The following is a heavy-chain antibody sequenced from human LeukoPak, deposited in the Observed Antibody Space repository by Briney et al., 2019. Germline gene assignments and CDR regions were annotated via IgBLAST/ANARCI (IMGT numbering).Heavy chain of an antibody. CDR3: ARGFSGFWEFDS. V-gene: IGHV4-34*01. CDR2: ISYAGNTHTGST. J-gene: IGHJ4*02. Sequence: KPSETLSLTCDVSGGSFSSYSWNWIRQPPGKGLEWIVEISYAGNTHTGSTSYSASLKSRVTISVDTPKNQFSLHLSSVTAADAGVYYCARGFSGFWEFDSWGQGTLVTVSS. D-gene: IGHD1-14*01. CDR1: GGSFSSYS.